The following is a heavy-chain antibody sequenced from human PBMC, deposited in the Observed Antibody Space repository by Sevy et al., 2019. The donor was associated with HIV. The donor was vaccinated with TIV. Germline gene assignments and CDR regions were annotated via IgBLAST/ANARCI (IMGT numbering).Heavy chain of an antibody. V-gene: IGHV3-21*01. Sequence: GGSLRLSCAASGFNFRTYNMNWVRQAPGKGLEWVSSVSSSSSYIYCADSVKRRFTISRDNAKTSLYLQMNSLRAEDTAVYYCARDYVLPATIDYYYYGMDVWGQGTTVTVSS. CDR1: GFNFRTYN. D-gene: IGHD2-2*01. CDR2: VSSSSSYI. J-gene: IGHJ6*02. CDR3: ARDYVLPATIDYYYYGMDV.